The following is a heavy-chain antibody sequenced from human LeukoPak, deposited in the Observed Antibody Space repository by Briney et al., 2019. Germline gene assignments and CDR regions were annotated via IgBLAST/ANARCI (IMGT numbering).Heavy chain of an antibody. CDR3: AKVVIAAAGTNYYYYMDV. J-gene: IGHJ6*03. V-gene: IGHV4-59*01. CDR2: IYYSGST. D-gene: IGHD6-13*01. Sequence: KPSETLSLTCTVSGGSISSYYWSWIRQPPGKGLEWVGYIYYSGSTNYNPSLKSRVTISVDTSKNQFSLRLSFVTAADTAVYYCAKVVIAAAGTNYYYYMDVWGKGTTVTVSS. CDR1: GGSISSYY.